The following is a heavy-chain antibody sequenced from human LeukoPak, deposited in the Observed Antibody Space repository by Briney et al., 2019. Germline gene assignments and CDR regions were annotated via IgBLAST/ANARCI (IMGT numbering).Heavy chain of an antibody. CDR3: AKGSTGYFADL. Sequence: GGSLRLSCAASGFTFNNYGLIWVRQAPGKRLEWVAAISNDGGSIMYAAFVEGRFTISRDNSKNTLFLQMSSLRAEDTVLYYCAKGSTGYFADLWGQGTLVTVSS. V-gene: IGHV3-23*01. D-gene: IGHD3-22*01. CDR2: ISNDGGSI. CDR1: GFTFNNYG. J-gene: IGHJ5*02.